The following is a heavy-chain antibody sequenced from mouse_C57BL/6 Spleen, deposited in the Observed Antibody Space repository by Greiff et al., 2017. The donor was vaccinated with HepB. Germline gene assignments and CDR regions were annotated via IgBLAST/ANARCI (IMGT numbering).Heavy chain of an antibody. CDR3: ARGLYYYGSSYPYWYFDV. J-gene: IGHJ1*03. V-gene: IGHV1-55*01. CDR2: IYPGSGST. CDR1: GYTFTSYW. D-gene: IGHD1-1*01. Sequence: QVQLQQPGAELVKPGASVKMSCKASGYTFTSYWITWVKQRPGQGLEWIGDIYPGSGSTNYNEKFKSKATLTVDTSSSTAYMQLSSLTSEDSAVDYCARGLYYYGSSYPYWYFDVWGTGTTVTVSS.